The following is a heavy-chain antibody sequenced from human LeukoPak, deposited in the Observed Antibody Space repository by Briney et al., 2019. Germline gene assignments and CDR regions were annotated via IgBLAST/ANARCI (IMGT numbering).Heavy chain of an antibody. Sequence: GGSLRLSCAVSGFTFSSYWMSWVRQAPGKGLEWVANIKQDGSEKYYVDSVKGRFTISRDNAKNSLYLRMNSLRAEDTAVYYCARDHRYDILTGYPYYFDYWGQGTLVTVSS. V-gene: IGHV3-7*03. CDR2: IKQDGSEK. CDR3: ARDHRYDILTGYPYYFDY. J-gene: IGHJ4*02. CDR1: GFTFSSYW. D-gene: IGHD3-9*01.